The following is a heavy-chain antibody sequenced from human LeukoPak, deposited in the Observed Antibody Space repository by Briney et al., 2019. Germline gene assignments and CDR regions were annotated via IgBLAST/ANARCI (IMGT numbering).Heavy chain of an antibody. D-gene: IGHD2-2*01. J-gene: IGHJ5*02. CDR2: ITADGSAT. CDR1: GFTFSSHW. CDR3: VRGALRDCSYTSCTRGNWFDP. Sequence: GGSLRLSCAASGFTFSSHWMHWVRQAPEKGLVGGSHITADGSATYYAASVKGRFTISRDNARNTLYFQMHSLTAEDTGVYYCVRGALRDCSYTSCTRGNWFDPWGQGTLVTVSS. V-gene: IGHV3-74*01.